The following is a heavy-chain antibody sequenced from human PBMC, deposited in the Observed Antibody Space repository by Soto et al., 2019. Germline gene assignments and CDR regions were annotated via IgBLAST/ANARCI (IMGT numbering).Heavy chain of an antibody. CDR3: VKVENRWIQLWLTRGDAFDI. D-gene: IGHD5-18*01. CDR1: GFTFSSYA. V-gene: IGHV3-64D*06. Sequence: GGSLRLSCSASGFTFSSYAMHWVRQAPGKGLEYVSAISSNGGSTYYADSVKGRFTISRDNSKNTLYLQMSSLRAEDTAVYYCVKVENRWIQLWLTRGDAFDIWGQGTMATVSS. J-gene: IGHJ3*02. CDR2: ISSNGGST.